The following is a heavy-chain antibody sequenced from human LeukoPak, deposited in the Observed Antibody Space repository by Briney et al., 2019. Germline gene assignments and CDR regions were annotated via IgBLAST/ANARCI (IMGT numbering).Heavy chain of an antibody. J-gene: IGHJ4*02. D-gene: IGHD3-16*01. V-gene: IGHV4-34*01. CDR1: GGSFSGYY. Sequence: SETLSLACAVYGGSFSGYYWSWIRQPPGKGLEWIGEINHSGSTNYNPSLNSRVTISVDTSKNQFSLKLSSVTAADTAVYYCARDHRRGTFDYWGQGTLVAVSS. CDR2: INHSGST. CDR3: ARDHRRGTFDY.